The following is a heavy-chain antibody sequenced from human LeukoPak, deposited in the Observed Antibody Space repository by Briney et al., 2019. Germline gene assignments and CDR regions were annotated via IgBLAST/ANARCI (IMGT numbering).Heavy chain of an antibody. D-gene: IGHD6-19*01. J-gene: IGHJ4*02. Sequence: SETLSLTCAVYGVSFSGYYWSWIRQPPGKGLEWIGEINHSGSTNYNPSLKSRVTISVDTSKNQFSLKLSSVTAADTAVYYCAREPIAVAGVDYWGQGTLVTVSS. CDR2: INHSGST. CDR1: GVSFSGYY. CDR3: AREPIAVAGVDY. V-gene: IGHV4-34*01.